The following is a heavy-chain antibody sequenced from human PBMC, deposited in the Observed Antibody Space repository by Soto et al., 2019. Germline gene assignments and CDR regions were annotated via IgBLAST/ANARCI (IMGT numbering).Heavy chain of an antibody. J-gene: IGHJ6*02. D-gene: IGHD6-19*01. CDR3: ARVRYSSPMGYYYGMDV. CDR2: IIPIFGKA. CDR1: GVTFSKFI. V-gene: IGHV1-69*01. Sequence: QVQLEQSGGEVKKPGSSVKVSCKASGVTFSKFIMTWVRQAPGLGLEWVGGIIPIFGKANYAQRFQGRVTITPDESTSTAYLEVSNLRSKDTAVYYCARVRYSSPMGYYYGMDVWGQGTAVTVSS.